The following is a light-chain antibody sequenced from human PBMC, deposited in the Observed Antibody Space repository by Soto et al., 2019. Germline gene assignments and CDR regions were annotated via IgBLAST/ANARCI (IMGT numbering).Light chain of an antibody. CDR3: QQSYSTPL. J-gene: IGKJ3*01. CDR2: AAS. Sequence: DIQMTQSPSSLSASVGDRVTITCRASQSISSYLNWYQQKPGKAPKLLIYAASSLQSGVPSRFSGSVSGTDFTLTISSLQPEEFATYYCQQSYSTPLFGPGTKVDIK. CDR1: QSISSY. V-gene: IGKV1-39*01.